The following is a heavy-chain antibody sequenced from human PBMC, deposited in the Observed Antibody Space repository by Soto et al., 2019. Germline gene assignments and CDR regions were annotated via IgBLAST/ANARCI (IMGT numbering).Heavy chain of an antibody. J-gene: IGHJ4*02. CDR2: IYYSGST. V-gene: IGHV4-59*01. Sequence: SETLSLTCTVSGGSISSYYWSWIRQPTGKGLEWIGYIYYSGSTNYNPSLKSRVTISVDTSKNQFSLKLSSVTAADTAVYYCAREITRYYDSSGYYDYFDYWGQGTLVTVSS. D-gene: IGHD3-22*01. CDR3: AREITRYYDSSGYYDYFDY. CDR1: GGSISSYY.